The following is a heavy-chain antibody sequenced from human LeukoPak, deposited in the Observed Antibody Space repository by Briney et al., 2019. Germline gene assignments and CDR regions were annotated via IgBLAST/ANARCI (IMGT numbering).Heavy chain of an antibody. D-gene: IGHD6-19*01. J-gene: IGHJ4*02. CDR3: ASYYSSGWYDHLRTGKYFDY. CDR1: GGTFSSYA. Sequence: GASVTVSCTASGGTFSSYAISWVRQAPGQGLEWMGGIIPIFGTANYAQKFQGRVTITADESTSTAYMELSSLRSEDTAVYYCASYYSSGWYDHLRTGKYFDYWGQGTLVTVSS. V-gene: IGHV1-69*13. CDR2: IIPIFGTA.